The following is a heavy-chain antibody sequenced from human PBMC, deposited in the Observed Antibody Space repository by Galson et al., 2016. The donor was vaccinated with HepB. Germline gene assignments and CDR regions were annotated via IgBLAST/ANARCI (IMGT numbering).Heavy chain of an antibody. V-gene: IGHV3-7*01. CDR3: ARGIDSKREVAGKGYYYYGLDV. Sequence: SLRLSCAASGFAFTTYWMNWVRQAPGKGLEWVANIIQEGHHKNCVESVEGRFTISRDNANNSVFLQMDSLRVEDTAVYYCARGIDSKREVAGKGYYYYGLDVWGQGTTVTVSS. D-gene: IGHD6-19*01. CDR1: GFAFTTYW. J-gene: IGHJ6*02. CDR2: IIQEGHHK.